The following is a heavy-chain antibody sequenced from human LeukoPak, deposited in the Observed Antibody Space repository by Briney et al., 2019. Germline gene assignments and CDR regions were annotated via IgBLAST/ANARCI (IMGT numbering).Heavy chain of an antibody. CDR2: INPNSGGT. J-gene: IGHJ4*02. V-gene: IGHV1-2*02. Sequence: ASVKVSCKASGNTFTNYGISWVRQAPGQGLEWMGWINPNSGGTNYAQKFQGRVTMTRDTSISTAYMELSRLRSDDTAVYYLARGGYGDYEYYFDYWGQGTLVTVSS. D-gene: IGHD4-17*01. CDR1: GNTFTNYG. CDR3: ARGGYGDYEYYFDY.